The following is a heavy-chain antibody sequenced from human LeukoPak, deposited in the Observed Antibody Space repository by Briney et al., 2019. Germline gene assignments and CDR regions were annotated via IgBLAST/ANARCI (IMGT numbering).Heavy chain of an antibody. CDR2: INRSGST. D-gene: IGHD4-17*01. Sequence: SETLSLTCAVYGGSFSGYYWSWIRQPPGKGLEWIGEINRSGSTNYNPSLKSRVTISVDTSMNQFSLKLSSVTAADTAVYYCARHDDYADFDYWGLGTLVTVSS. V-gene: IGHV4-34*01. CDR3: ARHDDYADFDY. CDR1: GGSFSGYY. J-gene: IGHJ4*02.